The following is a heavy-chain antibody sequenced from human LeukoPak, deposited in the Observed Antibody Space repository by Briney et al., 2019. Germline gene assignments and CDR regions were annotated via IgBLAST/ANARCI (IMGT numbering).Heavy chain of an antibody. CDR1: GYTFTSYY. J-gene: IGHJ4*02. D-gene: IGHD1-26*01. Sequence: ASVKVSCKASGYTFTSYYMHWVRQARGQALEGVALITPSGTSTSYAQKSHGRVTLTRDTSTSTLYMELSSLRSEDTAVYYCARDWEFGYWGQGALVTVSS. CDR3: ARDWEFGY. V-gene: IGHV1-46*01. CDR2: ITPSGTST.